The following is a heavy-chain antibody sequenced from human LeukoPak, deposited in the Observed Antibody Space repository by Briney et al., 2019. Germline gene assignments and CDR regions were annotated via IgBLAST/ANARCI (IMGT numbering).Heavy chain of an antibody. CDR1: GFTFSSYG. D-gene: IGHD3-10*01. V-gene: IGHV3-30*18. CDR2: ISYDGSNK. Sequence: GGSLRLSCAASGFTFSSYGMHWVRQAPGKGLEWVAVISYDGSNKYYADSVKGRFTISRDNSKNTLYLQMNSLRAEDTAVYCCAKTHPAMVRGVNDYWGQGTLVTVSS. CDR3: AKTHPAMVRGVNDY. J-gene: IGHJ4*02.